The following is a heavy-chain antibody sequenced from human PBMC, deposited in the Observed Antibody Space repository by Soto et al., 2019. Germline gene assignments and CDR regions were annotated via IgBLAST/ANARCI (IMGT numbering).Heavy chain of an antibody. Sequence: SETLSLTCTVSGGSMTSGVHYWNWVRQHPGKGLEWIGYFAFSGHTYYNPPLKSRVTISVDTSKNQFSLKLSSVTAADTAVYYCASSYDYVWGSYRDPNNWFDPWGQGTLVTVSS. D-gene: IGHD3-16*02. J-gene: IGHJ5*02. V-gene: IGHV4-31*02. CDR1: GGSMTSGVHY. CDR3: ASSYDYVWGSYRDPNNWFDP. CDR2: FAFSGHT.